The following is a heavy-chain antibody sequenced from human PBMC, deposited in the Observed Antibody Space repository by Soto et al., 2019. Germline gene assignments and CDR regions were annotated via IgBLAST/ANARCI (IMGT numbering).Heavy chain of an antibody. CDR3: ARLAYSYYYDSSGYLNFFEY. Sequence: PGESLKISCKGSGYRCNTYWIGWVRQMPGKGLEWMGIIYPSDSKTIYSLSFQGQVTISADKDISTAYLQWSSLKASDTAMYYCARLAYSYYYDSSGYLNFFEYWGQGSLVTVSS. D-gene: IGHD3-22*01. CDR2: IYPSDSKT. V-gene: IGHV5-51*01. J-gene: IGHJ4*02. CDR1: GYRCNTYW.